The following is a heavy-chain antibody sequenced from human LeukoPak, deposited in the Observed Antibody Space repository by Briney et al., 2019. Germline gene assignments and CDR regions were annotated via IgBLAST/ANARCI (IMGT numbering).Heavy chain of an antibody. J-gene: IGHJ4*02. V-gene: IGHV3-33*01. Sequence: GGSLRLTCAASGFTFSSYGMHWVRQAPGKGLEWVAVIWYDGSNKYYADSVKGRFTISRDNSKNTLYLQMNSLRAEDTAVYYCARDSSDYDFWSGYDYWGQGTLVTVSS. D-gene: IGHD3-3*01. CDR3: ARDSSDYDFWSGYDY. CDR2: IWYDGSNK. CDR1: GFTFSSYG.